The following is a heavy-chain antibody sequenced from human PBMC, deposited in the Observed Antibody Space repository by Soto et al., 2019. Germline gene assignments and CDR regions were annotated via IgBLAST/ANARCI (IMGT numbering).Heavy chain of an antibody. D-gene: IGHD2-15*01. V-gene: IGHV1-58*01. CDR1: GFTFTSSA. CDR2: IVVGSGNT. Sequence: ASVKVSCKASGFTFTSSAVQWVRQARGQRLEWIGWIVVGSGNTNYAQKFQERVTITRDMSTSTAYMELSSLRSEDTAVYYCAADRGYCSGGSCSRDIDYWGTGTMVRVCS. J-gene: IGHJ4*02. CDR3: AADRGYCSGGSCSRDIDY.